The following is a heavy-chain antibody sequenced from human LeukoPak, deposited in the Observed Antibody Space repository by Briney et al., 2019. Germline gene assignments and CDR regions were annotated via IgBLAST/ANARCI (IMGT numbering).Heavy chain of an antibody. J-gene: IGHJ4*02. D-gene: IGHD3-22*01. V-gene: IGHV1-2*02. CDR3: ARVGYYDSSGYPTYFDY. CDR1: GYTFTDCY. Sequence: ASVKVSCKASGYTFTDCYMYWVRQAPGQGLEWMGWINPNSGGTNYAQKFQGRVTITRDTSMSTAYMELSSLRSEDTAVYYCARVGYYDSSGYPTYFDYWGQGTLVTVSS. CDR2: INPNSGGT.